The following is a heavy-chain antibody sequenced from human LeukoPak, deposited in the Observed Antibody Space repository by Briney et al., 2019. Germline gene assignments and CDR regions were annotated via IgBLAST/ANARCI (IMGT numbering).Heavy chain of an antibody. Sequence: ASVKVSCKASGYTFISHGISWVRQAPGQGLEWVGWISAYNGNTNYVQKLQGRVTMTTDTSTSTAYMELRSLRSDDTAVYYCARVFRNSDGSGYFDYWGQGTLVTVSS. CDR1: GYTFISHG. D-gene: IGHD3-22*01. CDR2: ISAYNGNT. CDR3: ARVFRNSDGSGYFDY. J-gene: IGHJ4*02. V-gene: IGHV1-18*01.